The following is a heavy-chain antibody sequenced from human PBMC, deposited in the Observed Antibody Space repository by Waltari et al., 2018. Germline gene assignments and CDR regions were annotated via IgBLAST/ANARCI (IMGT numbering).Heavy chain of an antibody. CDR3: ARDRYSSGWYYFDY. D-gene: IGHD6-19*01. CDR2: ISSSGTYI. J-gene: IGHJ4*02. V-gene: IGHV3-21*01. Sequence: EVQLVESGGGLVKPGGSLRLSCVSSGFTFTTFGITWVRQAPGKGLEWVSSISSSGTYINYADSLKGRFTISRDNAKNSVYLQMDSLRGEDTAVYYCARDRYSSGWYYFDYWGQGTLVTVSS. CDR1: GFTFTTFG.